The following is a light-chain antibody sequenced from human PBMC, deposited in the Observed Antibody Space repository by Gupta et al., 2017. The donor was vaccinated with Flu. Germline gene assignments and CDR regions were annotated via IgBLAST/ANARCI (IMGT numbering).Light chain of an antibody. V-gene: IGKV2-30*02. J-gene: IGKJ2*01. CDR1: ERRLHTGGTNY. Sequence: DVDMSLSHLFLPVTLGQPASISCMSSERRLHTGGTNYLMWFPQRPGQAPRLLMYPGSMRDYGVPDRFSGSGSGTDFTLTISRVEADDVAIYYCMQAIYFPYTFGQGTKLEIK. CDR2: PGS. CDR3: MQAIYFPYT.